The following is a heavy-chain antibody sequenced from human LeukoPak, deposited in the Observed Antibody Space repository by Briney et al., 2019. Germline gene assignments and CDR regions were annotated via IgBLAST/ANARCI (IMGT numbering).Heavy chain of an antibody. V-gene: IGHV1-69*13. CDR2: IIPIFGTA. Sequence: ASVKVSCKASGGTFSSYAISWVRLAPGQGLEWMGGIIPIFGTANYAQKFQGRVTITADESTSTAYMELSSLRSEDTAVYYCASYDSSGYYLTPQTPYYGMDVWGQGTTVTVSS. J-gene: IGHJ6*02. CDR3: ASYDSSGYYLTPQTPYYGMDV. D-gene: IGHD3-22*01. CDR1: GGTFSSYA.